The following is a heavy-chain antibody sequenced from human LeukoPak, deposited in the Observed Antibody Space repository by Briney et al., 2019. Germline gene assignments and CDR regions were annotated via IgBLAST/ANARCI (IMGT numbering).Heavy chain of an antibody. CDR3: ARELQGGIAAAGTRIEGDY. Sequence: PGGSLILSCAVFGFGASGYWMTWVRQAPGEGLEWVINIKQDGSKKNYVDSEKGRFTISRENAENSLFLQMNSLTVEDTAVYYCARELQGGIAAAGTRIEGDYWGQGTLVAVSS. V-gene: IGHV3-7*01. D-gene: IGHD6-13*01. J-gene: IGHJ4*02. CDR1: GFGASGYW. CDR2: IKQDGSKK.